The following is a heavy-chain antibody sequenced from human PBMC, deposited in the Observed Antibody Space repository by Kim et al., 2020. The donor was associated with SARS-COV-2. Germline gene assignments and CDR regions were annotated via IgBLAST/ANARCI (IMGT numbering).Heavy chain of an antibody. CDR3: ARGLWFGDGYYGMDV. Sequence: GGSLRLSCAASGFTFSSYDMHWVRQATGKGLEWVSALGTAGDTYYPGSVKGRFTISRENAKNSLYLQMNSLRAGDTAVYYCARGLWFGDGYYGMDVWGQGTTVTVSS. V-gene: IGHV3-13*01. J-gene: IGHJ6*02. CDR2: LGTAGDT. CDR1: GFTFSSYD. D-gene: IGHD3-10*01.